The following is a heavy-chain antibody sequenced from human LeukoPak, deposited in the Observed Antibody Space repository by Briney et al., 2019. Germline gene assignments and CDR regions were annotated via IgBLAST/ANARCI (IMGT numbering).Heavy chain of an antibody. J-gene: IGHJ3*02. CDR2: INPSGGTT. Sequence: GASVKVSCKASGYNFTSYYMHWVRQAPGQGLEWMGIINPSGGTTSYAQKFQGRVTVTRDTSTGTVYMELSSLRSEDTAVYYCARDLVVVTGLRTRGSFDIWGQGTMVTVSS. V-gene: IGHV1-46*01. CDR1: GYNFTSYY. D-gene: IGHD2-21*02. CDR3: ARDLVVVTGLRTRGSFDI.